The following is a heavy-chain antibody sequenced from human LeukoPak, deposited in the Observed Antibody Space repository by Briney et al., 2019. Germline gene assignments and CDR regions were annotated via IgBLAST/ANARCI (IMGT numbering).Heavy chain of an antibody. V-gene: IGHV5-51*01. CDR1: GYSFTNYW. Sequence: GESLKISCKGSGYSFTNYWIGWVRQMPGKGLEWMGIIYPGDSDTRYSPSFQGQVTISADKSISTAYLQWSSLKASDTAMYYCARQSGEMATIKDYFGYWGQGILVTVSS. CDR3: ARQSGEMATIKDYFGY. CDR2: IYPGDSDT. J-gene: IGHJ4*02. D-gene: IGHD5-24*01.